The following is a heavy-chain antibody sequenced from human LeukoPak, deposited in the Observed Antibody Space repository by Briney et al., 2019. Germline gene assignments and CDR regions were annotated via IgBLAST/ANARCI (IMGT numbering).Heavy chain of an antibody. CDR3: ASGLIPDY. V-gene: IGHV4-59*01. CDR2: IYYGWST. D-gene: IGHD3-16*01. Sequence: SETLSLTCTVSGGSISSYYWSWIRQPPGKVLEWIWYIYYGWSTNYNPSLKSPVTISVDTSKDQFALQLSSVTAADTAVYYCASGLIPDYWGQGTLVTVSS. J-gene: IGHJ4*02. CDR1: GGSISSYY.